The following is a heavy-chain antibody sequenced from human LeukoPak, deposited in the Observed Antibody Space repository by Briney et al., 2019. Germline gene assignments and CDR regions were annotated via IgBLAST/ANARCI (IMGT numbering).Heavy chain of an antibody. J-gene: IGHJ3*02. CDR1: GGSISSYY. Sequence: SETLSLTCTVSGGSISSYYRSWLRQPPGKGLEWIGYIYYSGSTNYNPSLKSRVTISVDTSENQFSLKLSSVTAADTAVYYCARKTYGEAFDIWGQGTMVTVSS. CDR2: IYYSGST. V-gene: IGHV4-59*08. D-gene: IGHD4-17*01. CDR3: ARKTYGEAFDI.